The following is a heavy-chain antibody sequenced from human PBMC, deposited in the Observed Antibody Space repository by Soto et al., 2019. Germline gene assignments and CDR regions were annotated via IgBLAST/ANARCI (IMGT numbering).Heavy chain of an antibody. CDR2: IIPIFGTA. V-gene: IGHV1-69*13. J-gene: IGHJ6*02. CDR3: ATSHNFGVVPSYYYYGMDV. D-gene: IGHD3-3*01. Sequence: SVKVSCKASGGTFSSYAISWVRQAPGQGLEWMGGIIPIFGTANYAQKFQGRVTITADESTSTAYMELSSLRSEDTAVYYCATSHNFGVVPSYYYYGMDVWGQGTTVTVSS. CDR1: GGTFSSYA.